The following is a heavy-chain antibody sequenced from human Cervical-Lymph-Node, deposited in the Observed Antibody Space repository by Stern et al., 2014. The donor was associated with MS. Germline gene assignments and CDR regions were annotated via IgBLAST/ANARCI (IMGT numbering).Heavy chain of an antibody. J-gene: IGHJ6*02. CDR3: THSGSQTYYYYGVDV. CDR1: GFSLSTSGVG. CDR2: IYWDDDE. Sequence: QITLKESGPTLVKPTQTLTLTCTFSGFSLSTSGVGVGWIRQPPGKALEWLALIYWDDDEHYSPSLKTRLTITKDTSKNQVVLTMTNMDPVDTATYYCTHSGSQTYYYYGVDVWGPGTTVTVSS. D-gene: IGHD6-13*01. V-gene: IGHV2-5*02.